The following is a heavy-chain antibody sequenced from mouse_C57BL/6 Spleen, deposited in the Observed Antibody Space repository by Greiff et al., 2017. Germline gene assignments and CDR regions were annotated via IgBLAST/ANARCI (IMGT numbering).Heavy chain of an antibody. J-gene: IGHJ3*01. CDR1: GYSITSGYY. CDR2: ISYDGSN. Sequence: EVKLMESGPGLVKPSQSLSLTCSVTGYSITSGYYWNWIRQFPGNKLEWMGYISYDGSNNYNPSLKNRISITRDTSKNQFFLKLNSVTTEDTATYYCAKDPYDYGGDWFAYWGQGTLVTVSA. D-gene: IGHD2-4*01. CDR3: AKDPYDYGGDWFAY. V-gene: IGHV3-6*01.